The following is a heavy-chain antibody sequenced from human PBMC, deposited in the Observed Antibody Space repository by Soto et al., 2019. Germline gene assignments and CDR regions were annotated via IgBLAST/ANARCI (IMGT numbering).Heavy chain of an antibody. V-gene: IGHV1-69*06. CDR3: ARWGDTAMVTPPYYFDY. D-gene: IGHD5-18*01. J-gene: IGHJ4*02. CDR1: GGTFSSYA. Sequence: QVQLVQSGAEVKKPGSSVKVSCKASGGTFSSYAISWVRQAPGQGLEWMGGIIPIFGTANYAQKLQGRVTITADKSTSKAYMELSSLRSEDTAVYYCARWGDTAMVTPPYYFDYWGQGTLVTVSS. CDR2: IIPIFGTA.